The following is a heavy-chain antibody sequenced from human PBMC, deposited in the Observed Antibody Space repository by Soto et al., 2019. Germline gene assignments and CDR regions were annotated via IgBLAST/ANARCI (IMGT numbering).Heavy chain of an antibody. V-gene: IGHV3-48*02. D-gene: IGHD3-10*01. CDR3: ARDAGPYSGSRMGHYYYGMDV. CDR2: ISSSSSTI. CDR1: GFTFSSYS. J-gene: IGHJ6*02. Sequence: PGGSLRLSCAASGFTFSSYSMNWVRQAPGKGLEWVSYISSSSSTIYYADSVKGRFTISRDNAKNSLYLQMNSLRDEDTAVYYCARDAGPYSGSRMGHYYYGMDVWGQGTTVTVFS.